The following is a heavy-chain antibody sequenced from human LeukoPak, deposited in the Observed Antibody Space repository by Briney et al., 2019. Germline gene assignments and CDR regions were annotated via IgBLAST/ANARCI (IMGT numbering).Heavy chain of an antibody. V-gene: IGHV3-33*01. Sequence: GGSLRLSCAASGFTFSSYGMHWVRQAPGKGLEWVAVIWYDGSNKYYADSVKGRFTISRDNSKNTLYLQMNSLRAEDTAVYYCARDSPPGRYSRDKDYYYGMDVWGQGTTVTVSS. CDR1: GFTFSSYG. CDR3: ARDSPPGRYSRDKDYYYGMDV. D-gene: IGHD6-13*01. J-gene: IGHJ6*02. CDR2: IWYDGSNK.